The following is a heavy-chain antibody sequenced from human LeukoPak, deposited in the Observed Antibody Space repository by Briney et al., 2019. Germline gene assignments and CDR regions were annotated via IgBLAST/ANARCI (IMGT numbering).Heavy chain of an antibody. CDR1: GYTFTGYY. Sequence: ASVKVSCKASGYTFTGYYMHWVRQAPGQGLEWMGWINPNSGGTNCAQKFQGRVTMTRDTSISTAYMELSRLRSDDTAVYYCARVSSATVVTPVQAFDIWGQGTMVTVSS. D-gene: IGHD4-23*01. CDR2: INPNSGGT. CDR3: ARVSSATVVTPVQAFDI. J-gene: IGHJ3*02. V-gene: IGHV1-2*02.